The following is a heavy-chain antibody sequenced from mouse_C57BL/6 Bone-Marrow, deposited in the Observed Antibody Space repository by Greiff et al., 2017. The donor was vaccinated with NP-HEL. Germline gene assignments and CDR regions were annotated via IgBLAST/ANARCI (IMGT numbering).Heavy chain of an antibody. CDR1: GFTFSDYY. CDR2: ISNGGGST. D-gene: IGHD1-1*01. CDR3: ARPGITTVGY. V-gene: IGHV5-12*03. J-gene: IGHJ4*01. Sequence: EVKLMESGGGLVQPGGSLKLSCAASGFTFSDYYMYWVRQTPEKRLEWVAYISNGGGSTYYPDTVKGRFTISRDNAKNTLYLQMTSLRSEDTAMYYCARPGITTVGYWGQGTSVTVSS.